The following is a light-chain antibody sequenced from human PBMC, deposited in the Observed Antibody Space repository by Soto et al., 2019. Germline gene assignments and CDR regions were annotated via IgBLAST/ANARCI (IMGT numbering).Light chain of an antibody. CDR2: KAS. Sequence: DIQMTQSPSTLSASVGDRVTITCRASQSISSWLAWYQQKPGKAPKLLIYKASSLESGVPSRFSGRGSGTEFTLTISSLQPDDFATYYCQQYNSYSRTFGQGNKVEIK. CDR3: QQYNSYSRT. J-gene: IGKJ1*01. CDR1: QSISSW. V-gene: IGKV1-5*03.